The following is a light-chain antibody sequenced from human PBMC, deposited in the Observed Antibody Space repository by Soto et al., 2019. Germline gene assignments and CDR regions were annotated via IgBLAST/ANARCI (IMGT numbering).Light chain of an antibody. CDR2: EVS. J-gene: IGLJ1*01. Sequence: QSALTQPASVSGAPGQSITISCTGTSSDVGGYNYVSWYQQHPGKAPKLMIYEVSNRPSGVSNRFSGSKSGNTASLTISGLQAEEAADDYCSSYTSSSSYVVGSGTKLTV. CDR1: SSDVGGYNY. CDR3: SSYTSSSSYV. V-gene: IGLV2-14*01.